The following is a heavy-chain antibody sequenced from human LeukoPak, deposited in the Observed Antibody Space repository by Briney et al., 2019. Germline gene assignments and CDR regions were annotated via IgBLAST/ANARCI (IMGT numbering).Heavy chain of an antibody. CDR1: GFTFTKYG. J-gene: IGHJ2*01. Sequence: PGGSLRLSCAASGFTFTKYGMHWVRQPPDKGLEWVTLITSDGSNKYYGDSVKGRFTISRDNAKNSLYLQMNSLRAEDTAVYYCARLPGYSSSWYDWYFDLWGRGTLVTVSS. CDR3: ARLPGYSSSWYDWYFDL. CDR2: ITSDGSNK. D-gene: IGHD6-13*01. V-gene: IGHV3-33*01.